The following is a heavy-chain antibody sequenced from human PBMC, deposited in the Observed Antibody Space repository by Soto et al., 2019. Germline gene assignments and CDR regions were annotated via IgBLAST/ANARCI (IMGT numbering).Heavy chain of an antibody. Sequence: GGSLRLSCAASGFTFSSYSMHWVRQAPGKGLEWVAFISNDGSNKYYADSVKGRFTISRDNSKNTLYLQMNSLRSEDTAVHHCAREVYYDFWNGLNTHPYYFDDWGKGTLVPVSS. CDR2: ISNDGSNK. D-gene: IGHD3-3*01. J-gene: IGHJ4*02. CDR3: AREVYYDFWNGLNTHPYYFDD. CDR1: GFTFSSYS. V-gene: IGHV3-30*03.